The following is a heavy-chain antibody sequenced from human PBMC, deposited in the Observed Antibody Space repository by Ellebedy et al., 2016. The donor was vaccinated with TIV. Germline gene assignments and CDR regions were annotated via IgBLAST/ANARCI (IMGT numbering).Heavy chain of an antibody. CDR2: ISGSGDST. CDR1: GFTFSIYA. D-gene: IGHD3-10*01. Sequence: GESLKISCAASGFTFSIYAMSWVRQAPGKGLEWVSLISGSGDSTYYADSVKGRFTISRDNSKNTLYVQMNSLRAEDTAVYYCALVWASGNYLKYWGQGTLVTVSS. CDR3: ALVWASGNYLKY. V-gene: IGHV3-23*01. J-gene: IGHJ4*02.